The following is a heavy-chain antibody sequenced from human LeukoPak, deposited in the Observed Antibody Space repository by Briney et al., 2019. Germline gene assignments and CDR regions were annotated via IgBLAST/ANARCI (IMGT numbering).Heavy chain of an antibody. CDR2: MNPSGST. CDR1: GGSFSGYY. V-gene: IGHV4-34*01. CDR3: ARGRQDVTMMVVVMTAVSYYLDV. J-gene: IGHJ6*03. D-gene: IGHD3-22*01. Sequence: SETLSLTCVVYGGSFSGYYWTWIRQTPEKGLEWIGEMNPSGSTNYNPSLKSRVTISVDTSKNQFSLELSSVTAADTAVYYCARGRQDVTMMVVVMTAVSYYLDVWGKGTTVTVS.